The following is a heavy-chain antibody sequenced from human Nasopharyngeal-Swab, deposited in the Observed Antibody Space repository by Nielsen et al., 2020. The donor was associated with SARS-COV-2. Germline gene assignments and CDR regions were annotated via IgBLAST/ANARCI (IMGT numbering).Heavy chain of an antibody. Sequence: ASVPVSCQASGYTFKSFAVNWVRQAPGQGLEWMGWISAYNGNTNYAQNLQGRVTMTTDTSTSTVYMELRSLRSDDTAVYYCAVDYGDYDSYYGMDVWGQGTTVTVSS. J-gene: IGHJ6*02. V-gene: IGHV1-18*01. CDR1: GYTFKSFA. D-gene: IGHD4-17*01. CDR3: AVDYGDYDSYYGMDV. CDR2: ISAYNGNT.